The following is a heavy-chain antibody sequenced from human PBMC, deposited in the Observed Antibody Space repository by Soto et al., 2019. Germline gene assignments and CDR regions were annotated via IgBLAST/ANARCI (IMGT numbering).Heavy chain of an antibody. D-gene: IGHD6-13*01. V-gene: IGHV1-69*06. J-gene: IGHJ6*02. CDR2: IIPIFGTA. Sequence: GASVKVSCKASGGTFSSYAISWVRQAPGQGLEWMGGIIPIFGTANYAQKFQGRVTITADKSTSTAYMELSSLRSGDTAVYYCASITLIADPTLPYYYYGLDVWGQGTTVTVSS. CDR1: GGTFSSYA. CDR3: ASITLIADPTLPYYYYGLDV.